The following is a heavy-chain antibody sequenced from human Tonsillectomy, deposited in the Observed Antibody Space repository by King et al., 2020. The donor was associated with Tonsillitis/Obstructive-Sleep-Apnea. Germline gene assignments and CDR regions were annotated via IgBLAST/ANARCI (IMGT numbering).Heavy chain of an antibody. CDR1: GYTFTNYG. CDR2: ISGYNGNT. J-gene: IGHJ6*02. V-gene: IGHV1-18*01. CDR3: AREGELGYSYGSSSYYYGMDV. Sequence: QLVQSGAEVKKPGASVKVSCKASGYTFTNYGVSWVRQAPGQGLEWMGWISGYNGNTNYARKLQGRVTMTTDTSTSTAYMELRSLRSDDTAVYYCAREGELGYSYGSSSYYYGMDVWRQGTTVTVSS. D-gene: IGHD5-18*01.